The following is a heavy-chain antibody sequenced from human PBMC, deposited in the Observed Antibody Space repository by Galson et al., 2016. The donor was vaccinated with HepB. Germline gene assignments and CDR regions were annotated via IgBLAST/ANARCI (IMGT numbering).Heavy chain of an antibody. Sequence: SLRLSCAASGFTFSAYGMHWVRQAPGKGLEWLALIWYDGTKKYYADSLKGRFTISRDNSKNTLYLQMNSLRAEDTAVYYCARELTYYYGSGPDWFDPWGQGTLVIVSS. D-gene: IGHD3-10*01. CDR2: IWYDGTKK. J-gene: IGHJ5*02. V-gene: IGHV3-33*01. CDR3: ARELTYYYGSGPDWFDP. CDR1: GFTFSAYG.